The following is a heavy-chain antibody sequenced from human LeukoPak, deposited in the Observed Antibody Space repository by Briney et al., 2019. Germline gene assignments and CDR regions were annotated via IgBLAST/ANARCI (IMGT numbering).Heavy chain of an antibody. Sequence: GGSLRLSCSASGLTFSSYAMHWVRQAPGKGLEYVSAISSNGGSTYYADSVKGRFTISRDNSKNTLYLQMSSLRAEDTAVYYCVKGYCSSTSCYVGHFDYWGQGTLVTVSS. CDR1: GLTFSSYA. CDR3: VKGYCSSTSCYVGHFDY. D-gene: IGHD2-2*01. J-gene: IGHJ4*02. CDR2: ISSNGGST. V-gene: IGHV3-64D*06.